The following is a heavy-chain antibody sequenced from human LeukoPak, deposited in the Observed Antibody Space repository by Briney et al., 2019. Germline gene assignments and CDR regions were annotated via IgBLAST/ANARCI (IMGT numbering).Heavy chain of an antibody. D-gene: IGHD6-19*01. CDR3: PRSGYSSGWYLVY. CDR1: GRTLSSYA. CDR2: IIPFFGTA. Sequence: ASVNVSCKPFGRTLSSYATSWVRHAPGQGLEWIGGIIPFFGTANYAQKFQGRVTITADESTGTPYMGLSSLRFEDTAFYSGPRSGYSSGWYLVYWGEGALV. J-gene: IGHJ4*02. V-gene: IGHV1-69*13.